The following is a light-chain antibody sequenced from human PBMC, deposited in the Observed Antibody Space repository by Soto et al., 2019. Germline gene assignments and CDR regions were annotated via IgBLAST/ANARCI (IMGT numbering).Light chain of an antibody. Sequence: QSALTQPASVSGSPGQSIAISCTGTSSDVGGYNYVSWYQQHPGKAPKLMIYDVSNRPSGVSNRFSGSKSGNTASLTISGLQAEDEADYYCSSHTSTSVLLVFGGGTKLTVL. V-gene: IGLV2-14*03. J-gene: IGLJ2*01. CDR3: SSHTSTSVLLV. CDR2: DVS. CDR1: SSDVGGYNY.